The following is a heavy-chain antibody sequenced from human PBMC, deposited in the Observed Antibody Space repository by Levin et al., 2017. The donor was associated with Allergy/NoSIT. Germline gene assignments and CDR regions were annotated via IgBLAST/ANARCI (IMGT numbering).Heavy chain of an antibody. V-gene: IGHV3-7*01. CDR2: IERDGSET. CDR3: AREEGWGYHYGMDV. Sequence: ASVKVSCAASGFTFTTFWMTWARQAPGKGLEWVANIERDGSETHYVDSVKGRFTISRDNAKNSVYLQMNSLRVDDTAVYYCAREEGWGYHYGMDVWGQGTTVTVSS. J-gene: IGHJ6*02. CDR1: GFTFTTFW. D-gene: IGHD3-16*02.